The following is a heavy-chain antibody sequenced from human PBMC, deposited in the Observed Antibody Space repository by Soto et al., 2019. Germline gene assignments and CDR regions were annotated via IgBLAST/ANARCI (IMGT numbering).Heavy chain of an antibody. CDR1: GGSVSSGSYY. Sequence: SETLSLTCTVSGGSVSSGSYYWSWIRQPPGKGLEWIGYIYYSGSTNYNPSLKSRVAISVDTSKNQFSLKLSSVTAADTAVYYCARDIIAAAGTIYYYYGMDVWGQGTTVTVSS. J-gene: IGHJ6*02. CDR3: ARDIIAAAGTIYYYYGMDV. V-gene: IGHV4-61*01. D-gene: IGHD6-13*01. CDR2: IYYSGST.